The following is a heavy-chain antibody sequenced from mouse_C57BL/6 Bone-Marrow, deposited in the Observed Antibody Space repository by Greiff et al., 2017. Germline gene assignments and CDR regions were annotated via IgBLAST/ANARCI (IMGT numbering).Heavy chain of an antibody. CDR1: GYTFTSSW. CDR3: ARGDYGSSSYDYAMDY. CDR2: IDPSDSYT. V-gene: IGHV1-69*01. J-gene: IGHJ4*01. Sequence: QVQLQQPGAELVMPGASVKLSCKASGYTFTSSWMHWVKQRPGQGLEWIGEIDPSDSYTNYNQKFKGKSTLTVDKSSSTAYMQLSSLTSEDSAVYYWARGDYGSSSYDYAMDYWGQGTSVTVSS. D-gene: IGHD1-1*01.